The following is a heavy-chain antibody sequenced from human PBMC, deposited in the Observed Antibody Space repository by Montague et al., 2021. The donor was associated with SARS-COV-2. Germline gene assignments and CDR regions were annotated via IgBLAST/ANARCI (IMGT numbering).Heavy chain of an antibody. D-gene: IGHD6-6*01. CDR1: GFTFSSYE. Sequence: SLRLCCAASGFTFSSYEMNWVRQAPGKGLEWVSYISSSGSTIYYADSVKGRFTISRDNAKNSLYLQMNSLRAEDTAVYYCARDRWYSSSSGSDYWGQGTLVTVSS. CDR3: ARDRWYSSSSGSDY. CDR2: ISSSGSTI. V-gene: IGHV3-48*03. J-gene: IGHJ4*02.